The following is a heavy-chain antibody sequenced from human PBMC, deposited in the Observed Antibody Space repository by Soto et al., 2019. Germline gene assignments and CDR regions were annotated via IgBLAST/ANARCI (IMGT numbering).Heavy chain of an antibody. CDR1: GGSFSGYY. D-gene: IGHD6-19*01. Sequence: PSETLSLTCAVYGGSFSGYYWSWIRQPPGKGLEWIGEINHSGSTNYNPSLKSRVTISVDTSKNQFSLKLSSVTAADTAVYYCARGNRRQWLVHLYKGFDPWGQGTLVNVSS. CDR3: ARGNRRQWLVHLYKGFDP. J-gene: IGHJ5*02. CDR2: INHSGST. V-gene: IGHV4-34*01.